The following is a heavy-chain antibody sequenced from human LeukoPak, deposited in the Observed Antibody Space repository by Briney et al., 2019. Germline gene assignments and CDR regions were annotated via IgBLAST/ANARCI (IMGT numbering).Heavy chain of an antibody. CDR2: ISYDGSNK. CDR1: GFTFSSYA. CDR3: ARGGPDILTGYSPFDY. V-gene: IGHV3-30*14. Sequence: GGSLRLSCAASGFTFSSYAMHWVRQAPGKGLEWVAVISYDGSNKYYADSVKGRFTISRDNSKNTLYLQMNSLRAEDTAVYYCARGGPDILTGYSPFDYWGQGTLVTVSS. J-gene: IGHJ4*02. D-gene: IGHD3-9*01.